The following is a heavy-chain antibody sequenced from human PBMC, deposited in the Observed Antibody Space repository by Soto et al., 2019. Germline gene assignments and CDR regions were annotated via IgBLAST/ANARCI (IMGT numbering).Heavy chain of an antibody. J-gene: IGHJ4*02. D-gene: IGHD6-6*01. V-gene: IGHV1-69*12. CDR1: GGTFSSYA. CDR2: IIPIFGTA. CDR3: ARDKVVEYSSSSGFDY. Sequence: QVQLVQSGAEVKKPGSSVKVSCKASGGTFSSYAISWVRQAPGQGLEWMGGIIPIFGTANYAQKFQGRVTITADESTSTAYLELSSLRSEDTAVYYCARDKVVEYSSSSGFDYWGQGTLVTVSS.